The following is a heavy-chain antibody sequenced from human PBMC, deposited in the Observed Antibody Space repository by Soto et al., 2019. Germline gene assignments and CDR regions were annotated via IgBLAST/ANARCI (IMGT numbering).Heavy chain of an antibody. J-gene: IGHJ5*02. Sequence: GGSLRLSCAASGFTFSSYEMNWVRQAPGKGLEWVSYISSSGSTIYYADSVKGRFTISRDNAKNSLYLQMNSLRAEDTAVYYCARVTQQLAKKWFDPWGQGTLVTVSS. V-gene: IGHV3-48*03. CDR3: ARVTQQLAKKWFDP. D-gene: IGHD6-13*01. CDR1: GFTFSSYE. CDR2: ISSSGSTI.